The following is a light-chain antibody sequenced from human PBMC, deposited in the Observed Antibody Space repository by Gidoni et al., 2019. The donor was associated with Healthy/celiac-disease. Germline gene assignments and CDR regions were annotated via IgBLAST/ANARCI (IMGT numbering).Light chain of an antibody. J-gene: IGKJ4*01. CDR2: AAS. Sequence: DIQMTPSPSSLSASVGDRVTITCRASQSISSYLNWYQQKPGKAPKLLIYAASSLQSGVPSRFSGSGSKTDFTLTISSLKPEDFATYYCQQSYSTPLTFGGGTKVEIK. V-gene: IGKV1-39*01. CDR3: QQSYSTPLT. CDR1: QSISSY.